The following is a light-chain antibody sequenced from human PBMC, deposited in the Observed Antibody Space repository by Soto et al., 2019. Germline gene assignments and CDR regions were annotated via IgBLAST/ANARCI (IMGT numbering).Light chain of an antibody. V-gene: IGKV3-20*01. J-gene: IGKJ2*01. CDR1: QSVSSSY. CDR2: GAS. CDR3: QLYGGSPLYT. Sequence: EIVLTQSPGTLSLSPGERGTLSCRASQSVSSSYLAWYQQKPGQAPRLLIYGASSRAPGIPDRFSGSGSGTDFPLTISRLEPEDFAVYDCQLYGGSPLYTFGQGTKLEIK.